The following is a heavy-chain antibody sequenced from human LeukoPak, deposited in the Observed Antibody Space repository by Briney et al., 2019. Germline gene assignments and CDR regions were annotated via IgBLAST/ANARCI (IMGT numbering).Heavy chain of an antibody. CDR3: ARHGCSSTSCYTGGEAFDI. Sequence: GESLKISCKSSGYSFTSYWIGWVRQMPGKGLEWMGIIYPGDSDTRYSPSFQGQVTISADKSINTAYLQWSSLKASDTAMYYCARHGCSSTSCYTGGEAFDIWGQGTMVTVSS. CDR1: GYSFTSYW. D-gene: IGHD2-2*02. J-gene: IGHJ3*02. V-gene: IGHV5-51*01. CDR2: IYPGDSDT.